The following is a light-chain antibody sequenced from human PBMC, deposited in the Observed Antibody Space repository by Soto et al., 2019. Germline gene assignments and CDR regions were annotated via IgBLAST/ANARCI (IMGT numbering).Light chain of an antibody. CDR2: DVS. J-gene: IGLJ1*01. CDR1: SSDFGSFKY. CDR3: SSYKTSSTYV. V-gene: IGLV2-14*01. Sequence: QSALTQPASVSGSPGQSITISCTGTSSDFGSFKYVSWYQQHPGKAPKLMIHDVSNRPSGVSSRFSGSKSGNTASLTISGLRADDEAHYYCSSYKTSSTYVFGTGTKVTVL.